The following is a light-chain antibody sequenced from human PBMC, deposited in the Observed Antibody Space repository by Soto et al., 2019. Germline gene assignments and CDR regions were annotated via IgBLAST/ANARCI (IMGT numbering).Light chain of an antibody. CDR3: ISYTDRQSYL. Sequence: QSALTQPASVSGSPGQSITISCSGTSSDIGSYDHFAWYQQFPGKSPKLIIYAVSDRPSGVSDRFSGSKSGISASLTISGLQTEDEADYYCISYTDRQSYLFGTGTKVTVL. J-gene: IGLJ1*01. CDR2: AVS. CDR1: SSDIGSYDH. V-gene: IGLV2-14*03.